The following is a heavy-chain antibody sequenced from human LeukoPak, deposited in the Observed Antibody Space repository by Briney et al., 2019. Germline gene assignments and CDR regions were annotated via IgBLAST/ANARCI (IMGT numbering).Heavy chain of an antibody. CDR3: AKSRWLPYAFDI. CDR2: ISYDGSNK. J-gene: IGHJ3*02. D-gene: IGHD5-24*01. Sequence: PGGSLRLSCAASGFTFSSYGMHWVRQAPGKGLEWVAVISYDGSNKYYADSVKGRFTISRDNSKNTLYLQMNSLRAEDTAVYYCAKSRWLPYAFDIWGQGTMVTVSS. CDR1: GFTFSSYG. V-gene: IGHV3-30*18.